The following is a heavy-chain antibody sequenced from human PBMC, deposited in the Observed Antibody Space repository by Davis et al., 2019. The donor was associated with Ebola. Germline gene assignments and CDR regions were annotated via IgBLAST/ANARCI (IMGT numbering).Heavy chain of an antibody. Sequence: GESLKISCAASGFTFSSYAMSWVRRAPGKGLEWVGRIKSKTDGGTTDYAAPVKGRFTISRDDSKNTLYLQMNSLRAEDTAVYYCARDTPILDYWGQGTLVTVSS. J-gene: IGHJ4*02. V-gene: IGHV3-15*01. CDR3: ARDTPILDY. CDR1: GFTFSSYA. CDR2: IKSKTDGGTT.